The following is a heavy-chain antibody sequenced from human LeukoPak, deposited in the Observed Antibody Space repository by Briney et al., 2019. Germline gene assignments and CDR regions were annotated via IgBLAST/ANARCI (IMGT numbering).Heavy chain of an antibody. Sequence: GASVKVSCKASGYTFTSYDINWVRQATGQGLEWMGWMNPNSGNTGYAQKFQGRVTMTRNTSISTAYKELSSLRSEDTAVYYCARGRTRRTIFGVVTLSFDYWGQGTLVTVSS. CDR2: MNPNSGNT. D-gene: IGHD3-3*01. CDR1: GYTFTSYD. CDR3: ARGRTRRTIFGVVTLSFDY. V-gene: IGHV1-8*01. J-gene: IGHJ4*02.